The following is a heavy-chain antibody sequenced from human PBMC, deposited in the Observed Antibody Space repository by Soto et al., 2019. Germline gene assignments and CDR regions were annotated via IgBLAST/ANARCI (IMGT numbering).Heavy chain of an antibody. Sequence: EVQLEESGGGLIKPGETLTLSCAASDFILSDAWMKWVRQAPGKGLEWVGRIKSKTHGRTTDYAPPLKGRFTILRAHSKNTRYLQMNRLQPEDTTMYYCASYRDSSGLRRYDYWGQGALVTVSS. V-gene: IGHV3-15*07. J-gene: IGHJ4*02. CDR2: IKSKTHGRTT. D-gene: IGHD3-22*01. CDR1: DFILSDAW. CDR3: ASYRDSSGLRRYDY.